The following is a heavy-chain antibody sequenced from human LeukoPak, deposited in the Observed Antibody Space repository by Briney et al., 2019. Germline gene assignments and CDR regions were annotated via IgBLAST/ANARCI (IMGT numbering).Heavy chain of an antibody. CDR3: ARSYYYGSGSYYNVIGYFDY. D-gene: IGHD3-10*01. CDR1: GGTFSSYA. J-gene: IGHJ4*02. CDR2: IIPIFCTA. Sequence: ASVKVSYKASGGTFSSYAISWVRQAPGQGLEWMGGIIPIFCTANYAQKFQGRVTITTDESTSTAYMELSSLRSEDTAVYYCARSYYYGSGSYYNVIGYFDYWGQGTLVTVSS. V-gene: IGHV1-69*05.